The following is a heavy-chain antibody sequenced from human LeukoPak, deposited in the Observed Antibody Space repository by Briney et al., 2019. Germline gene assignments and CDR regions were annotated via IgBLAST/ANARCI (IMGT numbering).Heavy chain of an antibody. J-gene: IGHJ3*02. CDR1: GFTFSSYS. CDR2: ISSSSSTI. V-gene: IGHV3-48*01. D-gene: IGHD5/OR15-5a*01. Sequence: GGSLRLSCAASGFTFSSYSMNWVRQAPGKGLEWVSYISSSSSTIYYADSVKGRFTISRDNAKNSLYLQMNSLRAEDTAVYYCAREGLRPIDAFDIWGQGTMVTVSS. CDR3: AREGLRPIDAFDI.